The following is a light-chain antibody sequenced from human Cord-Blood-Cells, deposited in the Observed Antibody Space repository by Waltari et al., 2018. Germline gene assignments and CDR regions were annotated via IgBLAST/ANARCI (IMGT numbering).Light chain of an antibody. CDR3: QQSYSTPQT. CDR2: AAS. Sequence: DIKMTQSPLSLSASVGDRVTITCRASQSISSYLNWYQQKPGKDPKLLIYAASSLQSGVPSRFSGSGSGTDFTLTISSLQPEDFATYYCQQSYSTPQTFGQGTKVEIK. V-gene: IGKV1-39*01. CDR1: QSISSY. J-gene: IGKJ1*01.